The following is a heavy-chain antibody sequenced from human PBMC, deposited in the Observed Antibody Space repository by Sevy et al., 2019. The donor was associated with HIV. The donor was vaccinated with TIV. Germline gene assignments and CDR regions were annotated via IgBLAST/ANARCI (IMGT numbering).Heavy chain of an antibody. CDR1: GASISSYF. CDR2: LDTSGTT. Sequence: SETLSLTCTVSGASISSYFWSWIRQPAGKGLEWVGRLDTSGTTNYNPSLKSRVTMSLDTPKNQFSRHLTSVTAADPAVYYCARVRSQDWYFDLWGRGTLVTVSS. J-gene: IGHJ2*01. CDR3: ARVRSQDWYFDL. V-gene: IGHV4-4*07. D-gene: IGHD4-17*01.